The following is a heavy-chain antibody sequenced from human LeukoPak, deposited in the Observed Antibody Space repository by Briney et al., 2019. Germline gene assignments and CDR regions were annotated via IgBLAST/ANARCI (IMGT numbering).Heavy chain of an antibody. CDR2: IYYSGST. CDR3: ASKDSSWYYFDS. D-gene: IGHD6-13*01. V-gene: IGHV4-39*01. CDR1: GGSISGSSYY. Sequence: SETLSLTCNVSGGSISGSSYYWAWIRQPPGKGLEWTGSIYYSGSTYYNPSLKSRLTISVDTSKNQFSLKLNSVTAADTVVYYCASKDSSWYYFDSWGQGSLVTVSS. J-gene: IGHJ4*02.